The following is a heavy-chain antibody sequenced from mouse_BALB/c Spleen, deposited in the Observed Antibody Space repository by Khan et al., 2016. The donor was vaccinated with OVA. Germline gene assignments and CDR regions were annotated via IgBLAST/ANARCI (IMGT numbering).Heavy chain of an antibody. D-gene: IGHD1-1*01. CDR3: ARLDYYDDREGLAY. V-gene: IGHV5-6*01. CDR2: VSTGGHYT. J-gene: IGHJ3*01. Sequence: EVELVESGGDVVKPGGSLKLSCAASGFTFSTYGMSWVRQTPDKRLEWVATVSTGGHYTYYPATVKGRFTISRDNAKNTLYLQMSSLKSEDTAMFECARLDYYDDREGLAYWGQGTMVTVSA. CDR1: GFTFSTYG.